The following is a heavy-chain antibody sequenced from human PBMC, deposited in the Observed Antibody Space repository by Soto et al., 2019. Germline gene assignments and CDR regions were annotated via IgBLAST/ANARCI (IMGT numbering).Heavy chain of an antibody. Sequence: QVQLVQSGAEVKKPGSSVKVSCKASGGTFSSYAISWVRQAPGPGLEWMGGIIPIFGPANYAQKFQGRVTITGEDSTSTAYMELSSLRSEDTAVYDCARGGDIVVVPAALYGGGYYYYGMDVWGQGTTVTVSS. CDR1: GGTFSSYA. V-gene: IGHV1-69*01. CDR3: ARGGDIVVVPAALYGGGYYYYGMDV. D-gene: IGHD2-2*01. CDR2: IIPIFGPA. J-gene: IGHJ6*02.